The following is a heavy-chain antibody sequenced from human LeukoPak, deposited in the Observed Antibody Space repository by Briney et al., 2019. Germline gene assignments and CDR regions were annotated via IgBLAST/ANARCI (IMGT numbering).Heavy chain of an antibody. CDR1: GGSISSGGYY. Sequence: SETLSLTCTVSGGSISSGGYYWTWIRQNPGKGLEWIGYIYYSGSTYYNPSLKSRVTISVDTSKNQFSLRLSSVTAADTAVYYCALGYCGGGSCYAREYFQHWGQGTLVTVSS. V-gene: IGHV4-31*03. CDR3: ALGYCGGGSCYAREYFQH. J-gene: IGHJ1*01. CDR2: IYYSGST. D-gene: IGHD2-15*01.